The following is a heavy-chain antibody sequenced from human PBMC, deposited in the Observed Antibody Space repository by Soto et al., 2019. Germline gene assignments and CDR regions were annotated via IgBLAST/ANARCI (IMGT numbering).Heavy chain of an antibody. CDR1: GYTFSSYG. D-gene: IGHD3-3*01. CDR2: ISAYNGNT. CDR3: ARDEGITIFGVVIFSSDY. V-gene: IGHV1-18*01. Sequence: ASVKVSCKASGYTFSSYGISWVRQAPGQGLEWMGWISAYNGNTNYAQKLQGRVTMTTDTSTSTAYMELRSLRSDDTAVYYCARDEGITIFGVVIFSSDYWGQGTLVTVSS. J-gene: IGHJ4*02.